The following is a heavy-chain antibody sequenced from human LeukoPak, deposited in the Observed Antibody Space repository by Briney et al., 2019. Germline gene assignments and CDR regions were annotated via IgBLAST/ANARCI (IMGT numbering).Heavy chain of an antibody. CDR2: IHPNSGGT. J-gene: IGHJ4*02. CDR1: AYTFTVNY. CDR3: ARDSVVIISTDFDY. Sequence: GASVTLCLKGSAYTFTVNYIHWVRQAPGQGLEWVGGIHPNSGGTKYTQEFQGSVTMTRNTSISTTYMELNRLTSDDTAVYYCARDSVVIISTDFDYWGQGTLVTVSS. V-gene: IGHV1-2*02. D-gene: IGHD3-22*01.